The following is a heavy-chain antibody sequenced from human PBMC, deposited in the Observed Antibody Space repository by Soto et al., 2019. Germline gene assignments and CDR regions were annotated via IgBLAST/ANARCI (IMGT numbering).Heavy chain of an antibody. D-gene: IGHD3-22*01. CDR2: IYYSGST. V-gene: IGHV4-39*01. Sequence: QLQLQESGPGLVKPSETLSLTCTVSGGSISSSSYYWGWIRQPPGKGLEWIGSIYYSGSTYYNPSLKSRVTTPVDTSKNQFSLTLSSVTAADTAVYYCARRLYYDSSGFEGGGMDVWGQGTTVTVSS. CDR3: ARRLYYDSSGFEGGGMDV. J-gene: IGHJ6*02. CDR1: GGSISSSSYY.